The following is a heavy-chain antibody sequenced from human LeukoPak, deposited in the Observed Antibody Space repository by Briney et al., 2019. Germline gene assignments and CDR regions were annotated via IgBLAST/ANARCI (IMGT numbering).Heavy chain of an antibody. V-gene: IGHV1-18*01. CDR3: ARGATRFGELTDWLDP. Sequence: ASVKVSCKASGYTFTSYGISWVRQAPGQGLEWMGWISAYNGNTNYAQKLQGRVTMTTDTSTSTAYMEVTSLRSDDTAVYYCARGATRFGELTDWLDPWGQGTLVTVSS. CDR1: GYTFTSYG. D-gene: IGHD3-10*02. J-gene: IGHJ5*02. CDR2: ISAYNGNT.